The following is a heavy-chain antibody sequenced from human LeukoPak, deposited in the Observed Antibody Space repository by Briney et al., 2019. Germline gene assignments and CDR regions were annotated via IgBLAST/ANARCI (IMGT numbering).Heavy chain of an antibody. CDR1: GFTFSSYA. V-gene: IGHV3-23*01. CDR3: ARWTKAGYFDY. J-gene: IGHJ4*02. CDR2: ISGSGGST. Sequence: GGSLRLSCAASGFTFSSYAMSWVRQAPGKGLEWVSAISGSGGSTYYADSVKGRFTISRDNAKNSLYLQMNSLRAEDTAVYYCARWTKAGYFDYWGQGTLVTVSS. D-gene: IGHD3/OR15-3a*01.